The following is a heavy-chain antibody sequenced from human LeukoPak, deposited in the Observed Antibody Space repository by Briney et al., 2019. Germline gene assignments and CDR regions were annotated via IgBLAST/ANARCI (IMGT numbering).Heavy chain of an antibody. CDR3: ARICSGGSCSSFDY. D-gene: IGHD2-15*01. V-gene: IGHV1-2*06. J-gene: IGHJ4*02. CDR2: INPNSGAT. Sequence: GASVKVSCKASGYTFTGYYMHWVRQAPGQGLEWMGRINPNSGATDYAQRFQGRVTMTRDTSISTAYMELSRLRSDDTAVYYCARICSGGSCSSFDYWGQGTLVTVSS. CDR1: GYTFTGYY.